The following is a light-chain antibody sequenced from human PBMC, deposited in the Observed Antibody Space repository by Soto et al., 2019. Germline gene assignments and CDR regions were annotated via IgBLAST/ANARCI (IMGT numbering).Light chain of an antibody. CDR3: QSYDSSLSGPYV. V-gene: IGLV1-40*01. CDR2: GNS. J-gene: IGLJ1*01. CDR1: SSNIGAGYD. Sequence: QSVLTQPPSVSGAPGQRVTIYCNGSSSNIGAGYDVHWYQQLPGTAPKLPIYGNSNRPSGVPYRFSGSKSGTAASLAITGLQAEDEAVYCCQSYDSSLSGPYVFGTGTKLTVL.